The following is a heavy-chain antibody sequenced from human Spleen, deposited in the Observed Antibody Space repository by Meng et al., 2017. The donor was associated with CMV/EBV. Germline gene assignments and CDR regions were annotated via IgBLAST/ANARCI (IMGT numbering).Heavy chain of an antibody. V-gene: IGHV1-46*01. Sequence: VSCKTSGYIFTKYYLHWIRQAPGQGPEWIGVIDPNIGSTVYAQKFQGRITVTRDTSTGTLYMEMSSLRSEDTAFYYCARLGPGTKDYWGQGTLVPSPQ. CDR3: ARLGPGTKDY. D-gene: IGHD1-7*01. J-gene: IGHJ4*02. CDR2: IDPNIGST. CDR1: GYIFTKYY.